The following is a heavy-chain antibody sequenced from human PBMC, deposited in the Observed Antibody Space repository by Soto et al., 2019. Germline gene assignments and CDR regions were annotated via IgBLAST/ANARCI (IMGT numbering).Heavy chain of an antibody. CDR3: ARKEGGFFGMYV. CDR1: GGIISTCY. V-gene: IGHV4-59*12. J-gene: IGHJ6*02. CDR2: VFHSGRT. Sequence: PSETLSLTCRLSGGIISTCYWTWIRQPPGKELEWSGDVFHSGRTNYSPSLRSRVTISLDTSKKQFSLNLTSVTAADKAVYYCARKEGGFFGMYVWGPGTTFTVSS. D-gene: IGHD5-12*01.